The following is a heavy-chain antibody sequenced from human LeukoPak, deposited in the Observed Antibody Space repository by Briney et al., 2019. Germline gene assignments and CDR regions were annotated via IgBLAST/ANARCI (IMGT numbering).Heavy chain of an antibody. V-gene: IGHV3-7*01. CDR3: VSGMIEFDY. CDR1: GFTFSSSW. Sequence: GGSLRLSCAASGFTFSSSWMTWVRQAPGKGLEWLANIKGDGSDKNYVDSVKGRFTISRDNAKNSLFLQMNSLRVEDTSVYYCVSGMIEFDYWGQGTRVTVSS. J-gene: IGHJ4*02. CDR2: IKGDGSDK. D-gene: IGHD3-22*01.